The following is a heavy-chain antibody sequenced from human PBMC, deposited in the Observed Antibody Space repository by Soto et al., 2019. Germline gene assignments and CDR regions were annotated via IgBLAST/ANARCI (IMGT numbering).Heavy chain of an antibody. D-gene: IGHD4-17*01. V-gene: IGHV4-39*01. CDR2: IYYSGST. J-gene: IGHJ4*02. CDR3: ARQVTTYNYYLDY. CDR1: GGPISSRSYY. Sequence: SETLSLTCTVSGGPISSRSYYWGWIRQPPGKGLEWIGTIYYSGSTYYNPSLKSRVTISVDTSKNQFSLKLSSVTAADTAVFYCARQVTTYNYYLDYWGQGTLVTVSS.